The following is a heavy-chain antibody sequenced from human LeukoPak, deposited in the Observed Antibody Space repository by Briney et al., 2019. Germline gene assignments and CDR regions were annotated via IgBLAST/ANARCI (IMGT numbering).Heavy chain of an antibody. V-gene: IGHV1-46*01. CDR2: IYPRDGST. Sequence: ASVKVSCTASGYIFTNNAMNWVRQAPGQGLEWMGMIYPRDGSTSYAQKFQGRVTVTRDTSTSTVHMELSGLRSEDTAVYYCARDQEGFDYWGQGTLVTVSS. CDR3: ARDQEGFDY. J-gene: IGHJ4*02. CDR1: GYIFTNNA.